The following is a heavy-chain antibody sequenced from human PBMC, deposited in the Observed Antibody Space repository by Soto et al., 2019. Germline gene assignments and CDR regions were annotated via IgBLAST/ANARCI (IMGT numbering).Heavy chain of an antibody. CDR1: GYTFTSYY. CDR2: INPSGGST. Sequence: ASVKVSCKASGYTFTSYYMHWVRQAPGQGLEWMGIINPSGGSTSYAQKFQGRVTMTRDTSTSTVYMELSSLRSEDTAVYYCARERVIVATIRGIFLDPWGQGSLVIVSS. D-gene: IGHD5-12*01. V-gene: IGHV1-46*03. CDR3: ARERVIVATIRGIFLDP. J-gene: IGHJ5*02.